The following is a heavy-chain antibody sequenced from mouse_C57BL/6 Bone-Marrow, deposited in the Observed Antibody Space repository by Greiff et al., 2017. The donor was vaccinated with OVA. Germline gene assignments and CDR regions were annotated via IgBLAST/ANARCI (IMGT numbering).Heavy chain of an antibody. Sequence: QVQLQQSGAELVRPGASVKLSCKASGYTFTDYYINRVKQRPGQGLEWIARIYPGSGNTYYNEKFKGKATLTAEKSSSTAYMQLSSLTSEDSAVYFCARSSTGTSLFAYWGQGTLVTVSA. CDR2: IYPGSGNT. CDR3: ARSSTGTSLFAY. D-gene: IGHD4-1*02. J-gene: IGHJ3*01. CDR1: GYTFTDYY. V-gene: IGHV1-76*01.